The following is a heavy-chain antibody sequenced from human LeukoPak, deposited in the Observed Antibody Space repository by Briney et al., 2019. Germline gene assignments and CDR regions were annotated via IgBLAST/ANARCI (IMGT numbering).Heavy chain of an antibody. CDR2: ISGSGGTT. V-gene: IGHV3-23*01. J-gene: IGHJ1*01. CDR3: AKEEGYYYDSGGYYVEYFQH. Sequence: GGSLRLSCAASGFTFNNYAMSWVRQAPGKGREWVSAISGSGGTTYYADSVKGRFTFSRDNSKNTLYLQMNSLRAEDTAVYYCAKEEGYYYDSGGYYVEYFQHWGQGTLVTVSS. D-gene: IGHD3-22*01. CDR1: GFTFNNYA.